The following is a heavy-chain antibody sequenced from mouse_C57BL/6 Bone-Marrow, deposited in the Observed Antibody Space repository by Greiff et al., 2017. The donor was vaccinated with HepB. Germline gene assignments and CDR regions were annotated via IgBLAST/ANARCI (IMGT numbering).Heavy chain of an antibody. J-gene: IGHJ3*01. CDR2: ISSGGSYT. Sequence: EVQLQQSGGDLVKPGGSLKLSCAASGFTFSSYGMSWVRQTPDKRLEWVATISSGGSYTYYPDSVKGRFTISRDNAKNTLYLQMSSLKSQDTAMYYCARGQKELGSSYDEAWFAYWGQGTLVTVSA. CDR3: ARGQKELGSSYDEAWFAY. V-gene: IGHV5-6*01. CDR1: GFTFSSYG. D-gene: IGHD1-1*01.